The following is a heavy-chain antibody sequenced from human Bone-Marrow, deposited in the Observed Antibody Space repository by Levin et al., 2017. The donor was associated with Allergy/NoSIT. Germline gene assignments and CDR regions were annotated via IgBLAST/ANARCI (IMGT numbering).Heavy chain of an antibody. CDR2: IIPIFGTA. CDR3: ARVCLSGETEASTMIVVVHGAFDI. J-gene: IGHJ3*02. V-gene: IGHV1-69*01. Sequence: GGSLRLSCKASGGTFSSYAISWVRQAPGQGLEWMGGIIPIFGTANYAQKFQGRVTITADESTSTAYMELSSLRSEDTAVYYCARVCLSGETEASTMIVVVHGAFDIWGQGTMVTVS. D-gene: IGHD3-22*01. CDR1: GGTFSSYA.